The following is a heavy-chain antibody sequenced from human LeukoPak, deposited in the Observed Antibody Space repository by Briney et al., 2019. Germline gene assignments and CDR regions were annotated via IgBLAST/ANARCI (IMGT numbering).Heavy chain of an antibody. CDR1: GGSFSGYY. CDR3: ARQGYCSGGSCYHY. D-gene: IGHD2-15*01. CDR2: INHSGRT. V-gene: IGHV4-34*01. Sequence: SETLSLTCALYGGSFSGYYWSGIRQPPGKGRGGVGEINHSGRTNYNPSLKSRVTISVEQYTNQFSLKLSYVTAADTAVYYCARQGYCSGGSCYHYWGQGTLVTVSS. J-gene: IGHJ4*02.